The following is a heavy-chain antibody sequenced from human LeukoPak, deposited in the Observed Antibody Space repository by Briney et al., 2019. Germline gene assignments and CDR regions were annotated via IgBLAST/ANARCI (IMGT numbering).Heavy chain of an antibody. D-gene: IGHD3-10*01. CDR3: AASTYGSGSYVGFDS. J-gene: IGHJ4*02. Sequence: GESLKISCKGSGYSFTNYWIGRVRQMPGKGLEWMGLMYPGDSDTRYSPSFQGQVTISADKSVSTTYRQWSSLKASDTAMYYCAASTYGSGSYVGFDSWGQGTLVSVSS. CDR2: MYPGDSDT. CDR1: GYSFTNYW. V-gene: IGHV5-51*01.